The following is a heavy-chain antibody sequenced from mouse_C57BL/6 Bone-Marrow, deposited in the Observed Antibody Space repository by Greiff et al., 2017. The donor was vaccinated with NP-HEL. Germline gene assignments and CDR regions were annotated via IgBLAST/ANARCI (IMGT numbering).Heavy chain of an antibody. CDR2: ISSGGSYT. D-gene: IGHD1-1*01. Sequence: EVKVVESGGDLVKPGGSLKLSCAASGFTFSSYGMSWVRQTPDKRLEWVATISSGGSYTYYPDSVKGRFTISRDNAKNTLYLQMSSLKSEDTAMYYCARHENYYGSSWYFDVWGTGTTVTVSS. V-gene: IGHV5-6*01. J-gene: IGHJ1*03. CDR1: GFTFSSYG. CDR3: ARHENYYGSSWYFDV.